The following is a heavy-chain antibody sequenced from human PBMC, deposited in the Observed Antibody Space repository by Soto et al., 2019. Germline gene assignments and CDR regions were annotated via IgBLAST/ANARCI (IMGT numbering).Heavy chain of an antibody. J-gene: IGHJ4*02. CDR1: GGSISNHY. D-gene: IGHD7-27*01. Sequence: QVQLQESGPGLVKPSETLSLTCSVSGGSISNHYWSWIRQPPGKGLEWIGYIYYNGNTNYNPSLKSRVTMSVDTSRNQISLKLTTVTAADTAVYYCTRANWYSEYWGQGTLVTVCS. CDR3: TRANWYSEY. CDR2: IYYNGNT. V-gene: IGHV4-59*11.